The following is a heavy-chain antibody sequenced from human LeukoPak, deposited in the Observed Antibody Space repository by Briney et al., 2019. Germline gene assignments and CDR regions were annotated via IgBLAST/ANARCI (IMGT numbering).Heavy chain of an antibody. J-gene: IGHJ3*02. V-gene: IGHV4-39*01. Sequence: SETLSLTCTVSGGSISSSSYYWGWIRQPPGKGLEWIGSIYYSGSTYYNPSLKCRVTISVDTSKNQFSLKLSSVTAADTAVYYCARRSYDFWSGYSGDAFDIWGQGTMVTVSS. CDR3: ARRSYDFWSGYSGDAFDI. CDR1: GGSISSSSYY. CDR2: IYYSGST. D-gene: IGHD3-3*01.